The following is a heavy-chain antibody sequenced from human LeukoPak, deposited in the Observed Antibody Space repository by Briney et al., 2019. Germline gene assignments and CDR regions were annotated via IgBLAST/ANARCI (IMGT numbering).Heavy chain of an antibody. CDR1: RFTFSRNA. J-gene: IGHJ4*02. D-gene: IGHD2-21*02. V-gene: IGHV3-48*02. Sequence: PGGSLRLSCAASRFTFSRNAMNWVRQAPGKGLEWVSYISSSSDSLYYADSVKGRFTVSRDNAKNSLYLQMNSLRDEDTAIYYCAKSAAEVTAMTLDYWGQGTLVTVSS. CDR3: AKSAAEVTAMTLDY. CDR2: ISSSSDSL.